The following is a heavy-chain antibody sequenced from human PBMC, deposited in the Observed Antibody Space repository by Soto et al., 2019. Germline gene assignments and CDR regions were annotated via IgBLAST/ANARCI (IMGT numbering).Heavy chain of an antibody. V-gene: IGHV4-39*07. CDR3: ARVHVMVVAGSTFDY. CDR2: IYHGGTT. J-gene: IGHJ4*01. D-gene: IGHD6-19*01. CDR1: GGSVSSGSYY. Sequence: PSETLSITCTVSGGSVSSGSYYWSWIRQPPGKGPEWIASIYHGGTTFYNPSLKSRITISVDTSNNQFSLKLTSVTAADTAVYYCARVHVMVVAGSTFDYWGHGTLVTVSS.